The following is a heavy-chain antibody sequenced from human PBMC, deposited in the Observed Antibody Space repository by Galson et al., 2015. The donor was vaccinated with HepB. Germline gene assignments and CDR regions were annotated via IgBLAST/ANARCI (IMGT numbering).Heavy chain of an antibody. CDR2: ISSSSSYI. D-gene: IGHD2/OR15-2a*01. V-gene: IGHV3-21*01. CDR3: ARDGGIYDAQYFQH. Sequence: SLRLSCAASGFTFSSYSMNWVRQAPGKGLEWVSSISSSSSYIYYADSVKGRFTISRDNAKNSLYLQMNSRRAEDTAVYYCARDGGIYDAQYFQHWGQGTLVTVSS. CDR1: GFTFSSYS. J-gene: IGHJ1*01.